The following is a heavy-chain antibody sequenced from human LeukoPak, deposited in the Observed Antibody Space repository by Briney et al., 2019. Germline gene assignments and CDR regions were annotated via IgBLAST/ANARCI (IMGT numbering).Heavy chain of an antibody. CDR1: GFTFSSYG. CDR3: VKGAIRTSITCYFDY. D-gene: IGHD1-14*01. V-gene: IGHV3-30*18. CDR2: ISYDGSNK. J-gene: IGHJ4*02. Sequence: PGRSLRLSCAASGFTFSSYGMHWVRQAPGKGLEWVAVISYDGSNKYYADSVKGRFTISRDNSKNTLYLQMNSLRAEDTAVYYCVKGAIRTSITCYFDYWGQGTLVTVSS.